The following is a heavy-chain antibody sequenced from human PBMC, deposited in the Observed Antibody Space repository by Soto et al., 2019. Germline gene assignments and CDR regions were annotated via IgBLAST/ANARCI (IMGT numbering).Heavy chain of an antibody. Sequence: ASVKVSCKASCYTFTSYCISWVRQAPGQGLEWMGWISAYNGNTNYAQKLQGRVTMTTDTSTSTAYMELRSLRSDDTAVYYCARTTRMAGVYYFDYWGQGTLVTVSS. J-gene: IGHJ4*02. V-gene: IGHV1-18*01. CDR3: ARTTRMAGVYYFDY. CDR2: ISAYNGNT. D-gene: IGHD1-1*01. CDR1: CYTFTSYC.